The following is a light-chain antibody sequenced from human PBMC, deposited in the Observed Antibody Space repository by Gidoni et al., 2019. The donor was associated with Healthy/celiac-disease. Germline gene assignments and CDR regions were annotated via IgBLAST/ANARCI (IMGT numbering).Light chain of an antibody. J-gene: IGLJ2*01. CDR3: QSYDSSLSVLVV. V-gene: IGLV1-40*01. Sequence: QSVLTQPPSVSGAPGQRVTISCTGSSSNIGAGYDVHWYQQLPGTAPNLLTYGNSNRPSGVPDRFSGSKSGTSASLAITGLQAEDEADYYCQSYDSSLSVLVVFGGGTKLTVL. CDR1: SSNIGAGYD. CDR2: GNS.